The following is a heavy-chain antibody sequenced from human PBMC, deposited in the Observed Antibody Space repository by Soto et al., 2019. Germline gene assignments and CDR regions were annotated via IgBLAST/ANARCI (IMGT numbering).Heavy chain of an antibody. J-gene: IGHJ4*02. V-gene: IGHV1-18*01. CDR2: ISAHNGNT. Sequence: QVHLVQCGAEVKKPGASVKVSCKGSGYAFTTYGITWVRQAPGQGVEWMGWISAHNGNTNYAQKLQGRVTVTRDTSTSTAYMELRSLRSDDTAVYYCARGRYGDYWGQGALVTVS. D-gene: IGHD1-1*01. CDR3: ARGRYGDY. CDR1: GYAFTTYG.